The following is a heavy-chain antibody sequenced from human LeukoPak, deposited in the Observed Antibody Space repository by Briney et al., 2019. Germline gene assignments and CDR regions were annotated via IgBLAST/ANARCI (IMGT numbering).Heavy chain of an antibody. D-gene: IGHD3-16*01. J-gene: IGHJ4*02. CDR3: VQGGHFDF. Sequence: QPGGSLRLSCVASGFTFSSYWMSWVRHAPGGGLEWVANIKEDGSETYYVDSVKGRFTISRDNAKNSLYLQMNSLRADDTAVYFCVQGGHFDFWGQGVPVTVSS. V-gene: IGHV3-7*01. CDR1: GFTFSSYW. CDR2: IKEDGSET.